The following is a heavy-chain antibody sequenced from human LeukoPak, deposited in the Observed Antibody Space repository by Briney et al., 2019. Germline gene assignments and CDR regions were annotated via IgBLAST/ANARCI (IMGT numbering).Heavy chain of an antibody. V-gene: IGHV3-30*09. D-gene: IGHD5-12*01. Sequence: GGSLRLSCAASGFSFSTIHWVRQAPGKGLEWVAVISSDGNSKNFALSVKGRFAISRDNSKNTLFLQMNNLRSEDTALYYCVSPTADYPFLYYFDSWGQGTLVTVSS. CDR2: ISSDGNSK. CDR1: GFSFST. CDR3: VSPTADYPFLYYFDS. J-gene: IGHJ4*02.